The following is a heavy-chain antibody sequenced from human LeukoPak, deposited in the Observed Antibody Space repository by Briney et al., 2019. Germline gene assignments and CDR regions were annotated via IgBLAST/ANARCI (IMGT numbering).Heavy chain of an antibody. Sequence: SQTLSLTCAISGDSVSSNSAAWNWIRQSPSRGLEWLGRTYYRSKWYNDYARSVKSRITINPDTSKNQFSLKLNSVTPEDTAVYYCASGYSSSWYGAFDIWGQGTMVTVSS. CDR1: GDSVSSNSAA. D-gene: IGHD6-13*01. CDR2: TYYRSKWYN. CDR3: ASGYSSSWYGAFDI. V-gene: IGHV6-1*01. J-gene: IGHJ3*02.